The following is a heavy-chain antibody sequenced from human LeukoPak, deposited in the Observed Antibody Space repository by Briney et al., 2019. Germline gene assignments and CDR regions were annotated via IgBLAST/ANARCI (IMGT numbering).Heavy chain of an antibody. V-gene: IGHV3-48*03. J-gene: IGHJ4*02. CDR2: ISSSGGTI. CDR1: GFTFSSYE. Sequence: AGGSLRLSCAASGFTFSSYEMNWVRQAPGKGLEWVSYISSSGGTIYYADSVKGRFTISRDNAKNSLYLRMNSLRAEDTAVYYCARDNRVMVRGVIITYYFDYWGQGTLVTVSS. CDR3: ARDNRVMVRGVIITYYFDY. D-gene: IGHD3-10*01.